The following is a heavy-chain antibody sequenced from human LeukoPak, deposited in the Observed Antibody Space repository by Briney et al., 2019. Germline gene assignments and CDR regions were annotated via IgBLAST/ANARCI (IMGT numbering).Heavy chain of an antibody. CDR2: IIPIFGTA. CDR1: GGTFSSYA. Sequence: SVKVSCKASGGTFSSYAISWVRQAPGQGLEWMGGIIPIFGTANYAQKFQGRVTITADESTSTAYMELSSLRSEDTAVYYCARDPHPFFVVGHYLDYWGQGTLVTVSS. D-gene: IGHD3-22*01. J-gene: IGHJ4*02. V-gene: IGHV1-69*13. CDR3: ARDPHPFFVVGHYLDY.